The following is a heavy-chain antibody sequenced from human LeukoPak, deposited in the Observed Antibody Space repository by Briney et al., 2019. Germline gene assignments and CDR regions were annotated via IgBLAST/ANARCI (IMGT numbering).Heavy chain of an antibody. V-gene: IGHV3-7*01. CDR2: IKYDGSEK. J-gene: IGHJ4*02. CDR1: GFTFSGHW. Sequence: GGSLRLSCTVFGFTFSGHWMNWVRQAPGKGLEWVATIKYDGSEKAYVDSVEGRFTISRDNSKDSLFLQMDSLRAKDTAVYYCATRNIFEYWGQGTLVTVSS. CDR3: ATRNIFEY.